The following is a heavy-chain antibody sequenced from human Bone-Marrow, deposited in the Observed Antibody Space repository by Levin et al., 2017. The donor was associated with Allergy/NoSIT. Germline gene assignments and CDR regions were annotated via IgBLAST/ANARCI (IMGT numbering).Heavy chain of an antibody. V-gene: IGHV4-39*07. J-gene: IGHJ5*02. CDR1: GASINSTNYY. CDR2: IYYNSYT. Sequence: SETLSLTCTVSGASINSTNYYWGWIRQPPGKGLEWIGTIYYNSYTYYNPSLKSRVTISKDTSKNQFSLKLSSVTASDTAVYYCARLADNWNVNWFDPWGQGALVTVSS. CDR3: ARLADNWNVNWFDP. D-gene: IGHD1-20*01.